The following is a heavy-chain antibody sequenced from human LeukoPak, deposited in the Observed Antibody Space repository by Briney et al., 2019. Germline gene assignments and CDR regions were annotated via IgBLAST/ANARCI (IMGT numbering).Heavy chain of an antibody. CDR2: ISNDGSRK. CDR3: ARDRAWNYFDY. D-gene: IGHD3-3*01. V-gene: IGHV3-30*03. CDR1: GFTFSRHG. Sequence: QTGRSLRLSCAPSGFTFSRHGMHWVRQAPGKGLEWVAIISNDGSRKYYAHSVEGRFTISRDNSKNTLYLQMDSLRAEDTAVYYCARDRAWNYFDYWGQGILVTVSS. J-gene: IGHJ4*02.